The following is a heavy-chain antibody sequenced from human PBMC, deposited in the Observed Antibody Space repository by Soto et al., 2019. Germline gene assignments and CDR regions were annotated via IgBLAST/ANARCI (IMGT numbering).Heavy chain of an antibody. J-gene: IGHJ4*02. Sequence: GGSLRLSCAASGFTFSSYGMHWVRQAPGKGLEWVAVISYDGSNKYYADSVKGRFTISRDNSKNTLYLQMNSLRAEDTAVYYCAKDYYPNVVVVAVPDYWGQGTLVTVSS. CDR3: AKDYYPNVVVVAVPDY. CDR1: GFTFSSYG. CDR2: ISYDGSNK. D-gene: IGHD2-15*01. V-gene: IGHV3-30*18.